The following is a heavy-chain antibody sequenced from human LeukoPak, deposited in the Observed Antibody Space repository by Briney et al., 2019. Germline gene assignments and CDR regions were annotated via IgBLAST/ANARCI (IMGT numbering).Heavy chain of an antibody. D-gene: IGHD4-23*01. CDR1: GFSFTTFW. V-gene: IGHV5-51*01. J-gene: IGHJ2*01. CDR2: IYPGDSDT. Sequence: GESLKISCKGSGFSFTTFWIGWVRQMPGKGLEWMGIIYPGDSDTRYSPSFQGQVTISVDKSINTAYVQWSSLKASDTAMYYCARRVVNNRNWYFNLWGRGTLVTVSS. CDR3: ARRVVNNRNWYFNL.